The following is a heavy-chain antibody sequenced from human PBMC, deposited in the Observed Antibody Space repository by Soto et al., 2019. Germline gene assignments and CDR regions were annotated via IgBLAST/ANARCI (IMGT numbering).Heavy chain of an antibody. CDR3: VRDGTKTLRDWFDP. V-gene: IGHV4-4*07. CDR1: GGSFSGFF. J-gene: IGHJ5*02. D-gene: IGHD1-1*01. CDR2: IYATGTT. Sequence: SETLSLTCGVSGGSFSGFFWTWIRKSAGKGLEWIGRIYATGTTDYNPSLKSRVMMSVDTSKKQFSLKLRSVTAADTAVYYCVRDGTKTLRDWFDPWGQGISVTVS.